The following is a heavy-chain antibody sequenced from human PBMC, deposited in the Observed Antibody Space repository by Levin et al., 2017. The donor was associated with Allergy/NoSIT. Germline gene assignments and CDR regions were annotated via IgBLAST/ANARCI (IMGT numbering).Heavy chain of an antibody. V-gene: IGHV3-23*01. J-gene: IGHJ4*01. CDR1: GFILSDHD. D-gene: IGHD3-16*01. CDR3: AKDHWGS. Sequence: GGSLRLSCAATGFILSDHDLSWVRQAPGKGLDWISYISGGRDSTYYADSVKGRFTISRDNSKNTLYLQMNSLRAEDTALYYCAKDHWGSWGQGTLVTVSS. CDR2: ISGGRDST.